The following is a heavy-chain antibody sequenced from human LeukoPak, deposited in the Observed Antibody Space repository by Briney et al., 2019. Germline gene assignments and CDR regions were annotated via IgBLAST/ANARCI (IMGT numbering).Heavy chain of an antibody. CDR3: ARGGGSNHAYMDY. Sequence: GGSLRLSCAASGFTVSTNYLTWVRQAPGKGLEWVSLIYSDGSTYYADSVKGRFTISRDNSKNTLYLQMNGLRAEDTAVYYCARGGGSNHAYMDYWGQGTLVTVAS. CDR1: GFTVSTNY. CDR2: IYSDGST. V-gene: IGHV3-66*01. D-gene: IGHD5-18*01. J-gene: IGHJ4*02.